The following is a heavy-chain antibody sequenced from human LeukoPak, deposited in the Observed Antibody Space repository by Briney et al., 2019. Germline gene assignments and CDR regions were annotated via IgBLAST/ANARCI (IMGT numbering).Heavy chain of an antibody. J-gene: IGHJ4*02. V-gene: IGHV4-30-4*01. CDR1: GGSISSGDYY. CDR2: FYYSGST. Sequence: SQTLSLTCTVSGGSISSGDYYWSWIRQPPGKGLEWIGYFYYSGSTYYNPSLKSRVTISVDTSKNQFSLKLSSVTAADTAVYYCARVGGYYDSSGYPMGFDYWGQGTPVTVSS. D-gene: IGHD3-22*01. CDR3: ARVGGYYDSSGYPMGFDY.